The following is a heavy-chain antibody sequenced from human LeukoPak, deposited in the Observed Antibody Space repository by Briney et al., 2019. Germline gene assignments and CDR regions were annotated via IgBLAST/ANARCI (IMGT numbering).Heavy chain of an antibody. V-gene: IGHV3-23*01. CDR1: GFTFSSYA. J-gene: IGHJ4*02. CDR3: AKAPWAHGPYGSGSYPYYFDY. CDR2: ISSNTGRT. D-gene: IGHD3-10*01. Sequence: GGSLRLSCAASGFTFSSYAMSWVRQAPGKGLEWVSAISSNTGRTYYADSVKGRFTISRDNSKNTLSLQMNSLRAEDTAIYYCAKAPWAHGPYGSGSYPYYFDYWGQGTLVTVSS.